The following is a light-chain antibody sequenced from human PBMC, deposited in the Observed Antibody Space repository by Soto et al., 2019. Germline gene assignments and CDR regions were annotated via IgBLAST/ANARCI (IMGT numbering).Light chain of an antibody. Sequence: QSALTQPASVSGSPGQSITISCTGTSSDVGGYNYVSWYQQHPGKVPKVMIYDLITRPSGVSNRFSGSKSGNTASLTISGLQTEDDADYYCSSYTTSNTLLFGGGTKLTVL. CDR2: DLI. V-gene: IGLV2-14*03. J-gene: IGLJ2*01. CDR3: SSYTTSNTLL. CDR1: SSDVGGYNY.